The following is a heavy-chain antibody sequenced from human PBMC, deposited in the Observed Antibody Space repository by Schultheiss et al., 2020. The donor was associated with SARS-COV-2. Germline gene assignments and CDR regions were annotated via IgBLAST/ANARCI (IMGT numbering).Heavy chain of an antibody. CDR2: INHSGST. CDR1: GGSVNIGSYS. CDR3: ARVEYYGSGSHDY. J-gene: IGHJ4*02. D-gene: IGHD3-10*01. Sequence: SETLSLTCTVSGGSVNIGSYSWSWIRQPPGKGLEWIGEINHSGSTNYNPSLKSRVTISVDTSRNQFSLKLRTVTAADTAVYYCARVEYYGSGSHDYWGQGTLVTVSS. V-gene: IGHV4-61*01.